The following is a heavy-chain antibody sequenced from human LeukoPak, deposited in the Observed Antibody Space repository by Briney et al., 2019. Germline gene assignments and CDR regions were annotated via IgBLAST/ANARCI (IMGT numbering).Heavy chain of an antibody. J-gene: IGHJ4*02. CDR2: TYYRSKWFN. V-gene: IGHV6-1*01. Sequence: SQTLSLTCALSGDSVPSNSAAWNWTTQSPSRGLECLGRTYYRSKWFNDYAESVKSRISINPNTSKNQFSLQLNSVTPEYTAVYYCAREYSSSAGPDFWGPGTLVTVSS. D-gene: IGHD6-13*01. CDR3: AREYSSSAGPDF. CDR1: GDSVPSNSAA.